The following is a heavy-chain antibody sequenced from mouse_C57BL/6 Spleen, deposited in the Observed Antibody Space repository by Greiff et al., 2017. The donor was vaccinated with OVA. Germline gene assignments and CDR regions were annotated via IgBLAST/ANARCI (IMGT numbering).Heavy chain of an antibody. J-gene: IGHJ1*03. V-gene: IGHV14-4*01. CDR3: TTRNYYGSSYLYWYFDV. Sequence: EVKLMESGAELVRPGASVKLSCTASGFNIKDDYMHWVKQRPEQGLEWIGWIDPENGDTEYASKFQGKATITADTSSNTAYLQLSSLTSEDTAVYYCTTRNYYGSSYLYWYFDVWGTGTTVTVSS. CDR2: IDPENGDT. D-gene: IGHD1-1*01. CDR1: GFNIKDDY.